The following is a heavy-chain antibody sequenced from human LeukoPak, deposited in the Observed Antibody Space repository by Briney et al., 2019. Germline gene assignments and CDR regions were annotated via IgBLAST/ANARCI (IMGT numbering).Heavy chain of an antibody. J-gene: IGHJ6*02. CDR2: IGGLGEST. Sequence: GGSLRLSCEAPGFTFSRYAMTWVRQAPGKGLEWVSTIGGLGESTNYGDSVKGRFTISRDNSKNTLYLQMNNLRAEDTAVYYCAKDRDIILTGHGMDVWGQGTTVTVSS. CDR1: GFTFSRYA. D-gene: IGHD3-9*01. V-gene: IGHV3-23*01. CDR3: AKDRDIILTGHGMDV.